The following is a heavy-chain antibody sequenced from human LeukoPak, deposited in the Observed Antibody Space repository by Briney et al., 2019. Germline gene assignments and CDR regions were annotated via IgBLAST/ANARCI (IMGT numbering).Heavy chain of an antibody. CDR3: AKSAGSVAGPHDAFDI. Sequence: SGGSLRLSCAASGFTFDDYAMHWVRQAPGKGLEWVSGISWNSGSIGYADSVKGRFTISRDNAKNSLNLQMNSLRAEDMALYYCAKSAGSVAGPHDAFDIWGQGTMVTVSS. CDR1: GFTFDDYA. J-gene: IGHJ3*02. D-gene: IGHD6-19*01. CDR2: ISWNSGSI. V-gene: IGHV3-9*03.